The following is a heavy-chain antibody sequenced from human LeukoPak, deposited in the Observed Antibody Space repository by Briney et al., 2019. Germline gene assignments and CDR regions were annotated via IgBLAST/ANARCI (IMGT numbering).Heavy chain of an antibody. V-gene: IGHV4-38-2*02. Sequence: SETLSLTCSVSGAFISGYYWGWLRQPPGKGLEWIGSIYHSGSTYYNPSLKSRVTISVDTSKNQFSLELSSVTAADTAVYYCATATNGYCSSTSCYKWGSWFDPWGQGTLVTVSS. CDR2: IYHSGST. CDR3: ATATNGYCSSTSCYKWGSWFDP. D-gene: IGHD2-2*02. CDR1: GAFISGYY. J-gene: IGHJ5*02.